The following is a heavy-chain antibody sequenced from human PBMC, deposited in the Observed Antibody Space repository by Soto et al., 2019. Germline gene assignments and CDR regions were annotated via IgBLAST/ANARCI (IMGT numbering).Heavy chain of an antibody. CDR3: ARGWFGESYYYYGTDV. Sequence: QVQLLQSWAEVKKHGFSVKVSCKASGGTFSSYTISWVRQAPGQGLEWMGRIIPILGIANYPQKFQGRVTITANKSTSTAYMELSSLRSEDTAVYYCARGWFGESYYYYGTDVWGQGTTVTVSS. V-gene: IGHV1-69*02. J-gene: IGHJ6*02. CDR1: GGTFSSYT. D-gene: IGHD3-10*01. CDR2: IIPILGIA.